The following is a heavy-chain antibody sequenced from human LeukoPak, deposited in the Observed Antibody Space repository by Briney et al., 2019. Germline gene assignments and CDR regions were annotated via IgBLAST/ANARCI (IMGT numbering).Heavy chain of an antibody. CDR1: GGSFSGYY. CDR2: INRSGAT. J-gene: IGHJ6*03. V-gene: IGHV4-34*01. D-gene: IGHD1-26*01. Sequence: SETLSLTCAVYGGSFSGYYWSWIRQPPGKGLEWIGEINRSGATNYNPSLKSRVTISVDTSKPQSPLKLSSVTAADTAVYYCAREKRIAGARSSYMDVWGKGTTVTVSS. CDR3: AREKRIAGARSSYMDV.